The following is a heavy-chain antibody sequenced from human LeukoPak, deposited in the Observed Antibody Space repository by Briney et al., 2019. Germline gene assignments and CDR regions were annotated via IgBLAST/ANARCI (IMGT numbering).Heavy chain of an antibody. Sequence: GGSLRLSCAASGFTVSSNSMSWVRQAPGKGLEWDSVLYSGGNTYYADSVKGRFTISRDNSKNTLYLQMNSLRTEDTAAYYCARDRSDGFDYWGQGTLVTVSS. V-gene: IGHV3-53*01. CDR3: ARDRSDGFDY. CDR2: LYSGGNT. J-gene: IGHJ4*02. CDR1: GFTVSSNS.